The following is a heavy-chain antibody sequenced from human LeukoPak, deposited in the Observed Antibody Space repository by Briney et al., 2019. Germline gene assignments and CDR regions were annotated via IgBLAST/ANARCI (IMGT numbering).Heavy chain of an antibody. V-gene: IGHV3-23*01. CDR3: AKDSKIVGATFRSYHYMDV. CDR2: ISGTGGST. J-gene: IGHJ6*03. Sequence: GGSLRLSCAASGFTFSSYAMSWVRQAPGKGLEWVSAISGTGGSTYYADSVKGRFTISRDNSKNSLYLQMNSLRAEDTAVYYCAKDSKIVGATFRSYHYMDVWGKGTAVTVSS. CDR1: GFTFSSYA. D-gene: IGHD1-26*01.